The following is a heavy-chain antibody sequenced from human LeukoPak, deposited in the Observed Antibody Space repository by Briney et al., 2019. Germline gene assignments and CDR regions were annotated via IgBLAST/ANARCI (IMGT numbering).Heavy chain of an antibody. CDR3: ARELLRRFDP. Sequence: SETLSLTCAVYGGSFSGYYWSWIRQPPGKGLEWIGEINHSGSTNYNPSLKSRVTISVDKSKNQFSLKLSSVTAADTAVYYCARELLRRFDPWGQGTLVTVSS. D-gene: IGHD1-7*01. J-gene: IGHJ5*02. CDR2: INHSGST. V-gene: IGHV4-34*01. CDR1: GGSFSGYY.